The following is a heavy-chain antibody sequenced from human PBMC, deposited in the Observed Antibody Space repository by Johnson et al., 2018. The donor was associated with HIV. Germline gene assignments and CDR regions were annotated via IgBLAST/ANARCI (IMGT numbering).Heavy chain of an antibody. J-gene: IGHJ3*02. CDR3: ASGYFAWLLISAVAFDI. CDR2: ISFDGSNK. Sequence: QVQLVESGGGLVQPGGSLRLSCAASGFTFSSYAMHWVRQAPGKGLEWMAVISFDGSNKYYADSVKGRFTISRDNSKNTLYLQMNSLRAEDTAVYYCASGYFAWLLISAVAFDIWGQGTMVTVSS. D-gene: IGHD3-9*01. V-gene: IGHV3-30-3*01. CDR1: GFTFSSYA.